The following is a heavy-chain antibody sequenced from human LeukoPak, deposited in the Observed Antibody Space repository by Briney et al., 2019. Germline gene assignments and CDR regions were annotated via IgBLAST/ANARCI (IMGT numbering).Heavy chain of an antibody. J-gene: IGHJ2*01. CDR1: GFTFSSYG. CDR2: ISYDGSNK. CDR3: AKDYGGSRTIYWYFDL. D-gene: IGHD4-23*01. V-gene: IGHV3-30*18. Sequence: GGSLRLSCAASGFTFSSYGMHWVRQAPGKGLEWVAVISYDGSNKYYADSVEGRFTISRDNSKNTLYLQMNSQRAEDTAVYYCAKDYGGSRTIYWYFDLGGRGTLVTVSS.